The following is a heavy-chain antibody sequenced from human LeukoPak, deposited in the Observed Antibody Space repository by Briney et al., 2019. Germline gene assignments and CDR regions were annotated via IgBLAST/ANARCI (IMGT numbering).Heavy chain of an antibody. V-gene: IGHV3-11*01. CDR3: ARGDFWSGYYPYYYYYYGMDV. CDR1: GFTFSDYY. J-gene: IGHJ6*02. CDR2: ISSSGSTI. Sequence: GGSLRLSCAASGFTFSDYYMSWIRQAPGKGLEWVSYISSSGSTIYYADSVKGRFTISRDNAKNSLYLQMNSLRAEDTAVYYCARGDFWSGYYPYYYYYYGMDVWGQGTTVTVSS. D-gene: IGHD3-3*01.